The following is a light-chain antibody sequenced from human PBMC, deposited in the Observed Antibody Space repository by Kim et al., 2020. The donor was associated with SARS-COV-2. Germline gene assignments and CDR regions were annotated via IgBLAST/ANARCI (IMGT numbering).Light chain of an antibody. CDR1: KWGDKY. CDR2: QDS. J-gene: IGLJ2*01. Sequence: SYELTQPPSVSVSPGQTASITCSGDKWGDKYACWYQQKPGQSPVLVIYQDSKRPSGIPERFSGSNSGNTATLTISGTQAMDEADYYCQAWDSSTVVFGVG. CDR3: QAWDSSTVV. V-gene: IGLV3-1*01.